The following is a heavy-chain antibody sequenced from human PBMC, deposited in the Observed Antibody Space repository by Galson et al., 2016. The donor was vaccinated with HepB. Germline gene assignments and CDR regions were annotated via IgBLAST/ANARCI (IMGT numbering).Heavy chain of an antibody. V-gene: IGHV6-1*01. Sequence: CAISGDSVSSNSAAWNWIRQSPSRGLEWLGRTYYRSKWYNDYAVSVKSRITINPDTSKNRFSLQLNSVTPEDTAVYYCARRRAGTGLYYYGMDVWGQGTTVTVSS. D-gene: IGHD6-19*01. J-gene: IGHJ6*02. CDR2: TYYRSKWYN. CDR3: ARRRAGTGLYYYGMDV. CDR1: GDSVSSNSAA.